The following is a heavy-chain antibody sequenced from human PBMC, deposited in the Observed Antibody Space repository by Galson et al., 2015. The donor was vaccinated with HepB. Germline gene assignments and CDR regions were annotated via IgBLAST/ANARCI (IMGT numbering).Heavy chain of an antibody. CDR1: GFNFGTYG. Sequence: SLRLSCAASGFNFGTYGMHWVRQAPGKGLEWVAVISYDGIVKMYAPSVKGRFTISRDNARNTLYLQMSSLRPVDAAVYYCATGFPVAAAGYYFDYWGQGTLVTVSS. CDR3: ATGFPVAAAGYYFDY. CDR2: ISYDGIVK. J-gene: IGHJ4*02. D-gene: IGHD6-13*01. V-gene: IGHV3-30*03.